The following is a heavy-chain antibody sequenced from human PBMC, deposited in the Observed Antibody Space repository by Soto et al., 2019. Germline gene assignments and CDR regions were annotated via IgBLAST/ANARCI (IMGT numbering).Heavy chain of an antibody. J-gene: IGHJ4*02. CDR3: TTDRGYLTFDY. V-gene: IGHV3-7*01. Sequence: HPGGSLRLSCAASGVTFSNSWMNWVRQAPGKGLEWVANIKEDGTAKYYLDSVKGRFTVSRDNVKNSLYLQMNSLRAEDTAMYYCTTDRGYLTFDYWGPGTLVTVSS. CDR1: GVTFSNSW. CDR2: IKEDGTAK. D-gene: IGHD3-22*01.